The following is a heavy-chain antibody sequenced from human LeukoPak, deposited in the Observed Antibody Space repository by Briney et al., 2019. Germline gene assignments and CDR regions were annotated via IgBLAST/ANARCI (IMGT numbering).Heavy chain of an antibody. Sequence: GGSLRLSCAASGLTVSSNYMSWARQAPGKGLEWVSVIYSGGSTYYADSVKGRFTISRDNSKNTLYLQMNSLRAEDTAVYYCARGSDSSGYYFEWFDPWGQGTLVTVSS. D-gene: IGHD3-22*01. CDR1: GLTVSSNY. V-gene: IGHV3-53*01. CDR2: IYSGGST. J-gene: IGHJ5*02. CDR3: ARGSDSSGYYFEWFDP.